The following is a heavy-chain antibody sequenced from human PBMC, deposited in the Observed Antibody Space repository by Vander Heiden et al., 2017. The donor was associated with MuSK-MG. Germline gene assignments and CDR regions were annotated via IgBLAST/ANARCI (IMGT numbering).Heavy chain of an antibody. CDR3: ARDRITDDYGYTWGY. V-gene: IGHV4-38-2*02. Sequence: QVQLQESGPGLVKPSETLSLTCAVSGYSISSGYYWGWIRQPPGKGLEWIGSIYHSGSTYYNPSLKSRVTISVDTSKNQFYLKLSSVTAADTAVYYCARDRITDDYGYTWGYWGQGTLGNVAS. J-gene: IGHJ4*02. CDR2: IYHSGST. CDR1: GYSISSGYY. D-gene: IGHD4-17*01.